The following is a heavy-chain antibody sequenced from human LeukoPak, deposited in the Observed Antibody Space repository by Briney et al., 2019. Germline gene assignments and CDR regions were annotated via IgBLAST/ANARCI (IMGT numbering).Heavy chain of an antibody. CDR3: ARYDGGATADF. CDR2: VFPADSDT. J-gene: IGHJ4*02. Sequence: GESLKISCKVSGYSLTNYWIAWVRQMPGKGLEWMGIVFPADSDTRYSPSFQGQVTISADKSINTAYLQWSSLKASDTAIYYCARYDGGATADFWGQGTLVTVSS. CDR1: GYSLTNYW. D-gene: IGHD1-26*01. V-gene: IGHV5-51*01.